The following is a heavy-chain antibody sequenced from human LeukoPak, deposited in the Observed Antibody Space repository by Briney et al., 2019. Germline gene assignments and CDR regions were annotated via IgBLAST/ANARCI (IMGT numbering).Heavy chain of an antibody. Sequence: SETLSLTCAVSGGSISSNSYYWGWIRQPPGKGLEWIGSIYYSGSTYYNPSLKSRVTISVDTSKNQFSLKLSSVTAADTAVYYCARDVVAAAGTWDYWGQGTLVTVSS. CDR1: GGSISSNSYY. CDR2: IYYSGST. V-gene: IGHV4-39*02. D-gene: IGHD6-13*01. CDR3: ARDVVAAAGTWDY. J-gene: IGHJ4*02.